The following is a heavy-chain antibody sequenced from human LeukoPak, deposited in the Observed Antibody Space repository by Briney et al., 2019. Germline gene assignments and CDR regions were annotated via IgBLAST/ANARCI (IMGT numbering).Heavy chain of an antibody. CDR2: INPNSGGT. Sequence: ASVKVSCTASGYTFTGYYIHWVRQAPGQGLEWMGRINPNSGGTNYAQKFQDRVTMTRDTSISTAYMELSRLRSDDTAVYYCARDRDYGSGTYYNYYWGQGTLVTVSS. CDR1: GYTFTGYY. V-gene: IGHV1-2*06. J-gene: IGHJ4*02. CDR3: ARDRDYGSGTYYNYY. D-gene: IGHD3-10*01.